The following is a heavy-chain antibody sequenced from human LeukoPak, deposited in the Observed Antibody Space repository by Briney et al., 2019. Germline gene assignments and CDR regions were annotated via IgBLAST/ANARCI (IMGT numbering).Heavy chain of an antibody. CDR3: ARNVVGAPSDY. J-gene: IGHJ4*02. Sequence: SQTLSLTCTVSGGSISSGDYYWSWIRQPPGKGLEWIGYIYYSGSTNYNPSLKSRVTISVDTPKNQFSLKLSSVTAADTAMYYCARNVVGAPSDYWGQGTLVTVSS. CDR1: GGSISSGDYY. D-gene: IGHD1-26*01. V-gene: IGHV4-61*08. CDR2: IYYSGST.